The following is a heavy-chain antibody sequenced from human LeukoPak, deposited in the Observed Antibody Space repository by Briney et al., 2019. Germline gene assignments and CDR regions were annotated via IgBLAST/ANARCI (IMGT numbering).Heavy chain of an antibody. J-gene: IGHJ4*02. CDR3: ARNLPGFDY. Sequence: PGASLRLSCAASGFTFSSYAMSWVRQAPGKGLEWVAKIKEDGSEKHYVDSVKGRFTISRDNAKNSLYLQMNSLRAEDTATYYCARNLPGFDYWGQGTLVTVSS. CDR1: GFTFSSYA. CDR2: IKEDGSEK. V-gene: IGHV3-7*03.